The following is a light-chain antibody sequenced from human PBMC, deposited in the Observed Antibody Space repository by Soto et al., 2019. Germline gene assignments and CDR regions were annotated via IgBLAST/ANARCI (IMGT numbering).Light chain of an antibody. CDR3: LLSYSGARVRV. J-gene: IGLJ1*01. CDR2: DTS. CDR1: TGAVTSGHY. Sequence: QAVVTQEHSLTVSPVGTVTLTCGSSTGAVTSGHYPYWFQQKPGQAPRTLIYDTSNKHSWTPARFSGSLLGGKAALTLSGAQPEDEAEYYCLLSYSGARVRVFGTGTKVTVL. V-gene: IGLV7-46*01.